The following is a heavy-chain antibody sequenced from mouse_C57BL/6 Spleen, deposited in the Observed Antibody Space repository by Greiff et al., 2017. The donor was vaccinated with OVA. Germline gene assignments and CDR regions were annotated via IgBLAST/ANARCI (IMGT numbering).Heavy chain of an antibody. J-gene: IGHJ4*01. CDR2: IYPGSGSS. V-gene: IGHV1-55*01. Sequence: QVQLQQPGAELVQPGASVKMSCKASGYTFTNYWMTWVKQRPGQGLEWIGDIYPGSGSSTYNEKFKGKATLTVETSSCTAYMQLSSLTSEDSAVYYSASAYDCDCYAMDYWGQGTSVTVSS. CDR1: GYTFTNYW. CDR3: ASAYDCDCYAMDY. D-gene: IGHD2-4*01.